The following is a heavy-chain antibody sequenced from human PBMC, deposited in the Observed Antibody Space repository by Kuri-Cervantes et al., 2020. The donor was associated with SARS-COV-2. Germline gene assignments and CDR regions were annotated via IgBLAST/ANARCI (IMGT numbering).Heavy chain of an antibody. D-gene: IGHD6-19*01. CDR1: GGSISSYY. Sequence: GSLRLSCTVSGGSISSYYWSWIRQPAGKGLEWIGRINTSGSTNYNPSLKSRVTISVDTSKNQFTLKLSSVTAADTAVYYCARERYSSGSAFDIWGQGTMVTVSS. J-gene: IGHJ3*02. CDR3: ARERYSSGSAFDI. V-gene: IGHV4-4*07. CDR2: INTSGST.